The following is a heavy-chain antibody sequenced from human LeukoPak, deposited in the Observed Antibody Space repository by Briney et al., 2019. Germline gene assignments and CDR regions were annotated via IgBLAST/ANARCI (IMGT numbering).Heavy chain of an antibody. Sequence: SETLSLTCIVSGGSISSSSYYWGWIRQPPGKGLEWIGYIYYSGSTYYNPSLKSRVTISVDTSMNQFSLKLSSVTAADTAVYYCARGNGDLRYWGQGTLVTVSS. V-gene: IGHV4-30-4*08. J-gene: IGHJ4*02. CDR1: GGSISSSSYY. CDR2: IYYSGST. CDR3: ARGNGDLRY. D-gene: IGHD4-17*01.